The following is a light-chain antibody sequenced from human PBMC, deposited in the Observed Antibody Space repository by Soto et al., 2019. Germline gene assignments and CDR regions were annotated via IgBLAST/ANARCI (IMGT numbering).Light chain of an antibody. CDR3: CSYVETDTWV. CDR2: GVS. V-gene: IGLV2-11*01. CDR1: NSDVGGYNY. Sequence: QSVLTQPRSVSGSPGQSVTISCTGTNSDVGGYNYVSWYQQYPGKAPKLMISGVSERPSGVPDRFSGSKSGNTASLTISGLQAEDEAAYYCCSYVETDTWVSGGGTKVTVL. J-gene: IGLJ3*02.